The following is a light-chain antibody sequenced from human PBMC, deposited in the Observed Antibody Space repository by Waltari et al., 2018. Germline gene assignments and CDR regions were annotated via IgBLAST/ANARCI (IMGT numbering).Light chain of an antibody. CDR3: QSYDSSLSGVV. Sequence: QSVLTQSPSVSGAPGQRVTISCTGSSSNIGAGYDVHWYHQIPGTAPKLLIYDNSNRPSGVPDRFSGSKSGTSASLAITGLQAEDEAEYYCQSYDSSLSGVVFGGGTKLTVL. CDR1: SSNIGAGYD. V-gene: IGLV1-40*01. CDR2: DNS. J-gene: IGLJ2*01.